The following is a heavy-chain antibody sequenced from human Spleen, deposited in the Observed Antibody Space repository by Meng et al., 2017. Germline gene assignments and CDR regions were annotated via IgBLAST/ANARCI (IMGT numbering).Heavy chain of an antibody. J-gene: IGHJ4*02. CDR3: ARELGDCSSSSCYSDY. V-gene: IGHV1-3*01. D-gene: IGHD2-2*01. CDR2: INAGNGYT. Sequence: QVQFVQSGAEVKKPGASVKISCKASGYTFTNNAIQWVRQAPGQRLEWMGWINAGNGYTKYSERFQDRISISRDTSATTAYMELSRLRSDDTAVYYCARELGDCSSSSCYSDYWGQGTLVTVSS. CDR1: GYTFTNNA.